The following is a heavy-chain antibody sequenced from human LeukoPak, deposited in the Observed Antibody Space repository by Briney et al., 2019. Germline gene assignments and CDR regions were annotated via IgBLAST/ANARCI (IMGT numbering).Heavy chain of an antibody. CDR3: AHLRAYSSKWYPTVFDY. CDR1: GVSLTTSGVG. J-gene: IGHJ4*02. D-gene: IGHD6-13*01. V-gene: IGHV2-5*02. Sequence: SGPTQVNPTQTLTLTCTLSGVSLTTSGVGVGWIRQPPGKALEWLALTYWDDDKRYSPSLKSRLTITKDTSKNQVVLTMTNMDPVDTATYSCAHLRAYSSKWYPTVFDYWGQGTLVSVRS. CDR2: TYWDDDK.